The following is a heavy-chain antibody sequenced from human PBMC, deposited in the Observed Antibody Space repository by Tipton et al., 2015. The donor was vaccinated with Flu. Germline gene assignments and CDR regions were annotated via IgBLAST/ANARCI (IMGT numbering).Heavy chain of an antibody. D-gene: IGHD3-10*01. Sequence: TLSLTCTVSGDSISSDYYWAWIRQPPGKGLEWIGNIFHTGSTYYNPSLQNRVIISVNKSKNQFSLKVISVTAADTALYYCARSTYYYGSGSSDYWGQGTLVTVSS. CDR3: ARSTYYYGSGSSDY. J-gene: IGHJ4*02. CDR2: IFHTGST. CDR1: GDSISSDYY. V-gene: IGHV4-38-2*02.